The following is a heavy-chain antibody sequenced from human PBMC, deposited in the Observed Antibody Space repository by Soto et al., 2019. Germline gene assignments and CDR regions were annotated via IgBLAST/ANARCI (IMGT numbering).Heavy chain of an antibody. J-gene: IGHJ6*03. D-gene: IGHD2-15*01. V-gene: IGHV3-11*01. CDR3: ARSPPDCSGGSCYYYYMDV. Sequence: GGSLRLSCAASGFTFSDYYMSWIRQAPGKGLEWVSYISSSGSTKYYADSVKGRFTISRDNAKNSLYLQMNSLRAEDTAVYYCARSPPDCSGGSCYYYYMDVWGKGTTVTVSS. CDR2: ISSSGSTK. CDR1: GFTFSDYY.